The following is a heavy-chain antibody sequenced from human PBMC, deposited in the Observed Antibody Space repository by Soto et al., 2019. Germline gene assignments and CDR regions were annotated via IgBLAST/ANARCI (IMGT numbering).Heavy chain of an antibody. D-gene: IGHD1-26*01. V-gene: IGHV1-8*01. CDR3: ARSPSGCRQQGGWFDP. CDR1: GYTFTSYD. CDR2: MNPNSGNT. Sequence: QVQLVQSGAEVKKPGASVKVSCKASGYTFTSYDINWVRQATGQGLEWMGWMNPNSGNTGYSQKFQGRVTMTRNTSQGTAYLELSSLGSEDTAVYYCARSPSGCRQQGGWFDPWGQGTLVTVSS. J-gene: IGHJ5*02.